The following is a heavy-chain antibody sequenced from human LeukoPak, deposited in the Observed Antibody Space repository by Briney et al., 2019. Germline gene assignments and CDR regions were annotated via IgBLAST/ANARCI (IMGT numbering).Heavy chain of an antibody. V-gene: IGHV3-7*01. CDR2: IKQDGSEK. Sequence: GGSLRLSCAASGFTFSSYGMTWVRQAPGKGLEWVANIKQDGSEKYYVDSVKGRFTISRDNAENSLYLQMNSLRAEDTAVYYCARERGDCSSTSCEGGSFDYWGQGTLVTVSS. D-gene: IGHD2-2*01. CDR1: GFTFSSYG. CDR3: ARERGDCSSTSCEGGSFDY. J-gene: IGHJ4*02.